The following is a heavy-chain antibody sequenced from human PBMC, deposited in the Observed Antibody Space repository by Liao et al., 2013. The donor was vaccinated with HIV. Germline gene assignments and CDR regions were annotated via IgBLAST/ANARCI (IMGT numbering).Heavy chain of an antibody. CDR3: ARSIGDVLTGYSFDY. Sequence: QVQLQGSGPGLVKPSETLSLTCTVSGGSISSYSWSWTRQPAGKGLEWIGRIYASGSTNYNPSLKSRVTMSVDTSKNQFSLKLSSLTAADTAVYFCARSIGDVLTGYSFDYWGQGTLVTVSS. CDR1: GGSISSYS. J-gene: IGHJ4*02. V-gene: IGHV4-4*07. CDR2: IYASGST. D-gene: IGHD3-9*01.